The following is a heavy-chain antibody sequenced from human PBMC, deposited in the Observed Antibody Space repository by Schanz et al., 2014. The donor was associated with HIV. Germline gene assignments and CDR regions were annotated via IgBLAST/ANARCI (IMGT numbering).Heavy chain of an antibody. D-gene: IGHD4-4*01. V-gene: IGHV1-18*01. CDR2: ISTSNGNT. Sequence: QVQLVQSGAEVKKPGASVRVSCKTSGYIFTSNGISWVRQAPGQGLEWMGWISTSNGNTNYAQKFQGRVTMTTDTSTSTADMELRSLRSDDTAVYYCAREKTTLNWFDPWGQGTLVTVSS. J-gene: IGHJ5*02. CDR1: GYIFTSNG. CDR3: AREKTTLNWFDP.